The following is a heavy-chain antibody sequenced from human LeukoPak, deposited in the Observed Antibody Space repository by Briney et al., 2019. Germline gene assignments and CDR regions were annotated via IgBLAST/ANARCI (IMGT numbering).Heavy chain of an antibody. CDR2: ISGSGGGT. V-gene: IGHV3-23*01. Sequence: PGGSLRLSCAASGFIFSSYGMSWVRQAPGKGLEWVSRISGSGGGTHYADSVKGRFTISRDNSKNTLYLQMNSLKTEDTAVYYCTTGPYDYWGQGTLVTVSS. CDR3: TTGPYDY. CDR1: GFIFSSYG. J-gene: IGHJ4*02.